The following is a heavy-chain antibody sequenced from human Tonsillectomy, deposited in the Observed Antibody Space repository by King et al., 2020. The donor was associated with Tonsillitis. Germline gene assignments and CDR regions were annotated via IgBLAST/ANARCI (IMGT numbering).Heavy chain of an antibody. CDR2: IHHSGST. V-gene: IGHV4-30-2*01. Sequence: QLQESGSGLVKPSQTLSLTCAVSGGSINSAGYSWNWIRQPPGKGLEWIGYIHHSGSTYYTPSLKSRVTISVERSKNQFSLTLSSVTAADTAVYYCARAIAARMYFDYWGQGTLVTVSS. CDR1: GGSINSAGYS. CDR3: ARAIAARMYFDY. J-gene: IGHJ4*02. D-gene: IGHD6-6*01.